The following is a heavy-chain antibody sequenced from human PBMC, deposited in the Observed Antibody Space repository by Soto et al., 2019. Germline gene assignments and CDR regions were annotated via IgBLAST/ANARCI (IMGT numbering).Heavy chain of an antibody. V-gene: IGHV3-30-3*01. CDR1: GFTFRSYA. CDR3: ARGDREDIAVVVGARPGEYGVDV. J-gene: IGHJ6*02. CDR2: ISYDGSNK. Sequence: QVQLVESGGGVVQPGRSLRLSCAASGFTFRSYAMHWVRQAPGKGLECVAVISYDGSNKFYRDSVKGRFTISRDNSKXXXXXXXXXXXXXXTAVYYCARGDREDIAVVVGARPGEYGVDVWGQGTTVTVSS. D-gene: IGHD2-15*01.